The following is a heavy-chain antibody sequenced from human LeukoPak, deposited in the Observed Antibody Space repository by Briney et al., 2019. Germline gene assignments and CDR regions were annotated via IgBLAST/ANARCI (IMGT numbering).Heavy chain of an antibody. CDR1: GGSFSGYY. J-gene: IGHJ3*02. Sequence: PSETLSRTCAVYGGSFSGYYWSWIRQPPGKGLEWIGESNHSGSTNYNPSLKSLVTISVDTSKNQFSLKLSSVTAADTAVYYCARRRVGATRNAFDIWGQGTMVTVSS. D-gene: IGHD1-26*01. CDR3: ARRRVGATRNAFDI. CDR2: SNHSGST. V-gene: IGHV4-34*01.